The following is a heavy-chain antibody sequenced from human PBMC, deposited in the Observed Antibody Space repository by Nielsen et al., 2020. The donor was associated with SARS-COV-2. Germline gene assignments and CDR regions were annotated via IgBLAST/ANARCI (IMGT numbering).Heavy chain of an antibody. D-gene: IGHD3-22*01. J-gene: IGHJ4*02. Sequence: ASVKVSCKASGYTFTNNYMHWVRQAPGQGLEWMGLINPTNGGTTYAQKFLGTVTMTRDTSTSTVYMELSSLRFDDTAVYYCARDSNGTYRRVDYWGQGTLVTVSS. CDR2: INPTNGGT. CDR1: GYTFTNNY. V-gene: IGHV1-46*01. CDR3: ARDSNGTYRRVDY.